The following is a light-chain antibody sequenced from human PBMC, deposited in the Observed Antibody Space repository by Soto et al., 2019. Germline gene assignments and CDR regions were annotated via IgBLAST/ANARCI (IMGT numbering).Light chain of an antibody. V-gene: IGLV2-14*03. CDR3: SSYTASSTYV. J-gene: IGLJ1*01. Sequence: QSALTQPASVSGSPGQSFTISCTGTSSDVGGYNYVSWYQHHPGKAPKLMIFDVSNRPSGVSNRFSGSKSGNTASLTISGLQAEDEADYYCSSYTASSTYVFGTGTKVTVL. CDR2: DVS. CDR1: SSDVGGYNY.